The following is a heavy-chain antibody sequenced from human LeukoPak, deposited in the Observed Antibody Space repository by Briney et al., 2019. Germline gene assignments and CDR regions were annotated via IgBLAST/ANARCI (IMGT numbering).Heavy chain of an antibody. J-gene: IGHJ4*02. D-gene: IGHD2-2*01. V-gene: IGHV4-34*01. CDR1: GGSFSGYY. CDR2: INHSGST. Sequence: SETLSLTCAVYGGSFSGYYWSWIRQPPGKGLEWIGEINHSGSTNYNPSLKSRVTISVDTSKNQFSLKLSSVTAADTAVYYCARWSNWSSTSCYKSYYFDYWGQGTLVTVSS. CDR3: ARWSNWSSTSCYKSYYFDY.